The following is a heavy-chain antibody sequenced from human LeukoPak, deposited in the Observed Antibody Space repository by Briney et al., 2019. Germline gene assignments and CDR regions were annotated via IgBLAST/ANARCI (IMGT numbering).Heavy chain of an antibody. CDR3: ARVYGGNPRVDYFDY. V-gene: IGHV1-69*05. J-gene: IGHJ4*02. CDR1: GGTFRSYA. D-gene: IGHD4-23*01. Sequence: SVKVSCKASGGTFRSYAISWVRQAPGQGLEWMGGIIPIFGTANYAQKFQGRVTITTDESTSTAYMELSSLGSEDTAVYYCARVYGGNPRVDYFDYWGQGTLVTVSS. CDR2: IIPIFGTA.